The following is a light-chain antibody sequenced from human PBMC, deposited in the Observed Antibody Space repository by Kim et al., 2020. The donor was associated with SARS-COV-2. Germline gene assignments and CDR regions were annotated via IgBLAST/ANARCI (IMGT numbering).Light chain of an antibody. CDR2: DAS. CDR1: QSVSSSY. Sequence: EIVLTQSPGTLSLSPGERATLSCRASQSVSSSYLVWYQQKPGQAPRLLIHDASSRATGIPDRFSGSGSGTDFTLTISRLEPEDFAVYYCQHYGSSLYTLGQGTKLEF. J-gene: IGKJ2*01. V-gene: IGKV3-20*01. CDR3: QHYGSSLYT.